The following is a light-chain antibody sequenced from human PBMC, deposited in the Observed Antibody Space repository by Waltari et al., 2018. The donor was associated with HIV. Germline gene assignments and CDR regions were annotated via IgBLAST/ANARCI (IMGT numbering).Light chain of an antibody. Sequence: EIVMTQSPATLSVSPGDRATLSCRASQNVSRNLAWYQQKPGQAPRLLIYDASTRGTGIPARFSGSVSGTYFTLTISSLQSEDFAVYHCQQYNNWPPGTFGQGAKLEIK. CDR2: DAS. J-gene: IGKJ2*01. CDR1: QNVSRN. CDR3: QQYNNWPPGT. V-gene: IGKV3-15*01.